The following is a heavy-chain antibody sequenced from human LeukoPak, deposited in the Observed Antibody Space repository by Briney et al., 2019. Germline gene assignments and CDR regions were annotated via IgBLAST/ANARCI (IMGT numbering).Heavy chain of an antibody. CDR1: GFTSSTYS. D-gene: IGHD3-10*01. J-gene: IGHJ3*02. V-gene: IGHV3-48*03. CDR3: ARVATMVRVPLDALDI. CDR2: ISRSGNTI. Sequence: GGSLRLSCSASGFTSSTYSMHWVRQAPGKGLEWISYISRSGNTIYYADSVKGRFTTSRDNAKNSLYLQMNSLRVEDTAVYYCARVATMVRVPLDALDIWGQGTMVSVSS.